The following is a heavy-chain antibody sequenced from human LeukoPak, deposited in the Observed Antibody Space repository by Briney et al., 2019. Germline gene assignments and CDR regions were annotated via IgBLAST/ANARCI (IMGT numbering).Heavy chain of an antibody. CDR2: ISDGGGAT. D-gene: IGHD6-19*01. CDR3: AGAFSGWSPKF. CDR1: GFXFSSYA. V-gene: IGHV3-23*01. Sequence: GGSLRLSCAASGFXFSSYAITWVRQAPGKGLEWVSGISDGGGATYYADSVKGRFTLSRDNSKNTLYLQMNSLRADDTAVYYCAGAFSGWSPKFWGQGTLVTVSS. J-gene: IGHJ4*02.